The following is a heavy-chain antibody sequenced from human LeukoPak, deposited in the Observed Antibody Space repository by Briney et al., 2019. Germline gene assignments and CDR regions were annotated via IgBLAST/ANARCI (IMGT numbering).Heavy chain of an antibody. CDR3: PPFSAVTPYYFAY. D-gene: IGHD6-13*01. V-gene: IGHV3-21*01. CDR2: ISPDSGYI. J-gene: IGHJ4*02. Sequence: PGGPLRLSCAASGFTFSSHSLMWVRQAPGKGLEWVSSISPDSGYIYYAGSVKGRFTISRDNAENSLFLQLNSRGAEDTAVYYCPPFSAVTPYYFAYWGQATLVTVSS. CDR1: GFTFSSHS.